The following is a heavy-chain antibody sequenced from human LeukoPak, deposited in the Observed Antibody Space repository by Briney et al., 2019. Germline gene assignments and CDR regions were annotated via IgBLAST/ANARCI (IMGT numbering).Heavy chain of an antibody. CDR2: INPSGGST. V-gene: IGHV1-46*01. J-gene: IGHJ3*02. CDR1: GYTFTGYY. Sequence: ASVKVSCKASGYTFTGYYMHWVRQAPGQGLEWMGIINPSGGSTSYAQKFQGRVTMTRDTSTSTVYMELSSLRSEDTAVYYCARAGVGEYYYDSSGYDAFDIWGQGTMVTVSS. CDR3: ARAGVGEYYYDSSGYDAFDI. D-gene: IGHD3-22*01.